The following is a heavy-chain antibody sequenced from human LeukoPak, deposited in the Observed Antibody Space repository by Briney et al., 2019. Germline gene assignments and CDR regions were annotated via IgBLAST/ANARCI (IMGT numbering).Heavy chain of an antibody. D-gene: IGHD2-21*02. CDR2: IYYSGST. Sequence: SETLSLTCTVSGGSISSYYWSWIRQPPGKGLEWIGYIYYSGSTNYNPSLKSRVTISVDTPKNQFSLKLSSVTAADTAVYYCASAYCGGDCYSGHAFDIWGQGTMVTVSS. V-gene: IGHV4-59*01. CDR3: ASAYCGGDCYSGHAFDI. J-gene: IGHJ3*02. CDR1: GGSISSYY.